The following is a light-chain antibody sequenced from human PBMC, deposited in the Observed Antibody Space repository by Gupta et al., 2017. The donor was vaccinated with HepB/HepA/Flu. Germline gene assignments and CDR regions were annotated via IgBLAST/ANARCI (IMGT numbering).Light chain of an antibody. Sequence: DIETNQSPSSVSASVGDRVTITCRASQGISSLLAWYQQKPGKAPNLLIYAASSSQSGVPSRFSGSGSGTDFTLTIRSLQPEDFATYYCPQNNSFPLAFGGGTKVEIK. CDR2: AAS. J-gene: IGKJ4*01. CDR3: PQNNSFPLA. CDR1: QGISSL. V-gene: IGKV1-12*01.